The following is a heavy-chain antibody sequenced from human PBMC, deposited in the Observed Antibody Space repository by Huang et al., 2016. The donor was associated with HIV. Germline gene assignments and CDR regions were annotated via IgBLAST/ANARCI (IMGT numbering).Heavy chain of an antibody. D-gene: IGHD3-10*01. CDR1: GYTFPKFA. CDR3: ARVALSLSSQYYYMDV. Sequence: QVQLVQSGAEVKEPGASVKVSCKASGYTFPKFAVHWVRQAPGQRLEWVGWINAGNGNTHYSQKFQDRLTISRDSFANTTYMALSSLRSEDTAVYYCARVALSLSSQYYYMDVWGKGTTVTVSS. V-gene: IGHV1-3*01. J-gene: IGHJ6*03. CDR2: INAGNGNT.